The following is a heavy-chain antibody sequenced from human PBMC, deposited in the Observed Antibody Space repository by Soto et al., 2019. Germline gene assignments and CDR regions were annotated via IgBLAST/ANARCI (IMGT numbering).Heavy chain of an antibody. D-gene: IGHD3-9*01. J-gene: IGHJ4*02. CDR3: ARTAYYHILTGYYPFDY. Sequence: GGSLRLSCAASGFTFSSYQMNWVRHVPGKGLEWIAYIDNSGDSIFYADSVKGRFTISRDNAKNSLHLQINSLRAEDTAVYYCARTAYYHILTGYYPFDYWGLGTLVTVSS. CDR1: GFTFSSYQ. CDR2: IDNSGDSI. V-gene: IGHV3-48*03.